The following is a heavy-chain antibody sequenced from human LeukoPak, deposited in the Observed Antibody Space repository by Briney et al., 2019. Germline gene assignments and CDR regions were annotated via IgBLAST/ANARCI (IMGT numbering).Heavy chain of an antibody. CDR2: INPNSGGT. J-gene: IGHJ4*02. D-gene: IGHD5-18*01. V-gene: IGHV1-2*02. CDR1: GYTFTGYY. Sequence: ASVKVSCKASGYTFTGYYMHWVRQAPGQGLEWMGWINPNSGGTNYAQKFQGRVTMTRDTSTSTVYMELSSLRSEDAAVYYCARKEGYSYGELDYWGQGTLVTVSS. CDR3: ARKEGYSYGELDY.